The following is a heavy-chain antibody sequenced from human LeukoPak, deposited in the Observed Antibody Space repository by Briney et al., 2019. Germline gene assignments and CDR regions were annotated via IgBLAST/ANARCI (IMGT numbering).Heavy chain of an antibody. V-gene: IGHV5-51*01. CDR1: GYSFTSYW. Sequence: GESLKISCKGSGYSFTSYWIGWVRQMPGKGLEWMGIIYPGDSDTRYSPSFQGQVPISADKSISTAYLQWSSLKASDTAMYYCARLSLVGATQSYLDSWGQGTLVTVSS. D-gene: IGHD1-26*01. CDR2: IYPGDSDT. J-gene: IGHJ4*02. CDR3: ARLSLVGATQSYLDS.